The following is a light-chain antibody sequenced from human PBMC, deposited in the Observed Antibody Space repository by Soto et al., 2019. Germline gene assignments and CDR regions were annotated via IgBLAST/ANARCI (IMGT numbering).Light chain of an antibody. CDR1: SSDVGGYNY. V-gene: IGLV2-11*01. J-gene: IGLJ1*01. CDR3: SSYAGSNNFRV. CDR2: DVS. Sequence: QSVLTQPRSVSGSPGQSVAISCTGTSSDVGGYNYVSWYQQHPGKAPKVMIYDVSKRPSGVPDRFSGSKSGNTASLTVSGLQAEDEADYYCSSYAGSNNFRVFGTGTKVTVL.